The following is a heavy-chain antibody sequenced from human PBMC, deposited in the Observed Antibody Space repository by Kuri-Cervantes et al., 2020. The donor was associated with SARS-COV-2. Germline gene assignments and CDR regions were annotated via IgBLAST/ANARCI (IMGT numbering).Heavy chain of an antibody. V-gene: IGHV1-2*02. CDR2: INPISGGT. CDR3: ARGERGDIVVVPGAPGGDAFDI. D-gene: IGHD2-2*01. CDR1: GYTFTDYY. J-gene: IGHJ3*02. Sequence: ASVKVSCKAAGYTFTDYYIHWVRQAPGQGLEWMGWINPISGGTKYAQKFQGRVTMTRDTSISTAYMDLSRLRSDDTAVYFCARGERGDIVVVPGAPGGDAFDIWGQGTMVTVSS.